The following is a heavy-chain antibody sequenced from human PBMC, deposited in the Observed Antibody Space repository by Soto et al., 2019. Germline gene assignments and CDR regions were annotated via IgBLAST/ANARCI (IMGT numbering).Heavy chain of an antibody. J-gene: IGHJ6*02. CDR3: ACIFSGGYGYGFYYYGMDV. V-gene: IGHV4-39*01. CDR1: GGSLSSSKYF. D-gene: IGHD5-18*01. Sequence: LEALSLPRTVSGGSLSSSKYFWGWVRPPPRKGGEWIGSIYYSGSTYYNPSLKSRVTISVDTSKNQFSLKLSSVTAADTAVYYCACIFSGGYGYGFYYYGMDVWGQGTTVTVSS. CDR2: IYYSGST.